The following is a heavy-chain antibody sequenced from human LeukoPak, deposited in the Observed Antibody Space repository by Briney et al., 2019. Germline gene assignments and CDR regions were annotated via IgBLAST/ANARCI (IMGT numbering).Heavy chain of an antibody. CDR3: ARAVVRSVVPAALGGWFDP. J-gene: IGHJ5*02. D-gene: IGHD2-2*01. Sequence: GASVKVSCKASGYTFTSYGISWVRQAPGQGLEWMGWISAYNGNTNYAQKLQGRVTMTTDTSTSTAYMELRSLRSDDTAVYYCARAVVRSVVPAALGGWFDPWGQGTQVTVSS. V-gene: IGHV1-18*01. CDR1: GYTFTSYG. CDR2: ISAYNGNT.